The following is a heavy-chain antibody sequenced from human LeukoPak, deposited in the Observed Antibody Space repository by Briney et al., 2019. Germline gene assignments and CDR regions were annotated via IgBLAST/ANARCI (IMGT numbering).Heavy chain of an antibody. CDR3: ARDLGNRGGY. V-gene: IGHV3-74*01. D-gene: IGHD1-14*01. CDR1: GFTFSSYW. CDR2: INTDGSWT. Sequence: PGGSLRLFCTASGFTFSSYWMHWVRQTPGKGLVWISHINTDGSWTVYADSVKGRFTISRDNAKDTLYLQMNSPRAEDAAVYYCARDLGNRGGYWGQGTLVTVSS. J-gene: IGHJ4*02.